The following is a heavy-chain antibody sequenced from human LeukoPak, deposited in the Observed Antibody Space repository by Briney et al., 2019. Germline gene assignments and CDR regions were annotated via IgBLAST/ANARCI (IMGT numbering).Heavy chain of an antibody. Sequence: ASVKVSCKASGYTFTSYYMHWVRQAPGQGLEWMGIINPSGGSTSYAQKFQGRVTMTRDTSTSTVYMELSSLRSEDTAVYYCARERRGYCSGGSCYPFFDYWGQGTLVTVSS. J-gene: IGHJ4*02. CDR2: INPSGGST. V-gene: IGHV1-46*01. D-gene: IGHD2-15*01. CDR3: ARERRGYCSGGSCYPFFDY. CDR1: GYTFTSYY.